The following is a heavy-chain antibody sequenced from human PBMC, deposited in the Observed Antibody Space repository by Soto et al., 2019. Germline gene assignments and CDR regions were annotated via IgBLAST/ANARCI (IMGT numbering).Heavy chain of an antibody. D-gene: IGHD1-26*01. CDR1: GFTFSSYG. V-gene: IGHV3-33*01. J-gene: IGHJ3*02. Sequence: QVQLVESGGGVVQPGRSLRLSCAASGFTFSSYGMHWVRQAPGKGLEWVAVIWYDGSNKYYADSVKGRFTISRDNSKNTLYLQMNSLRAEDTAVYYCATGGWELRSGSFAIWGQGTMVTVSS. CDR3: ATGGWELRSGSFAI. CDR2: IWYDGSNK.